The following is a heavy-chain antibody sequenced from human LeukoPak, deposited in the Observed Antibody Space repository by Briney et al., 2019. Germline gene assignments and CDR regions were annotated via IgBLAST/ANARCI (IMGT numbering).Heavy chain of an antibody. CDR1: GGSISSSSYY. D-gene: IGHD3-10*01. Sequence: SETLSLTCTVSGGSISSSSYYWGCIRQPPEKGLEWIGSIHYNGSTCYNSSLESRVIMSVDTSKNQFSLKLTSVTAADTAVYYCARDRGVPRPYYFDRWGQGTLVTVSS. CDR2: IHYNGST. CDR3: ARDRGVPRPYYFDR. V-gene: IGHV4-39*07. J-gene: IGHJ4*02.